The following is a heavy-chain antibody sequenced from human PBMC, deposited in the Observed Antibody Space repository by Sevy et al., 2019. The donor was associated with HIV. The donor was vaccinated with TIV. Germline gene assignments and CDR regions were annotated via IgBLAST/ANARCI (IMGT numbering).Heavy chain of an antibody. CDR3: ARDYYDSSGPRYYYGMDV. D-gene: IGHD3-22*01. Sequence: GGSLRLSCAASGFTFSSYAMHWVRQAPGKELEWVAVIAYDGSNKYYADSVKGRFTISRDNSKNTLYLQMNSLRAEDTDVYYCARDYYDSSGPRYYYGMDVWGQGTTVTVSS. J-gene: IGHJ6*02. CDR2: IAYDGSNK. V-gene: IGHV3-30-3*01. CDR1: GFTFSSYA.